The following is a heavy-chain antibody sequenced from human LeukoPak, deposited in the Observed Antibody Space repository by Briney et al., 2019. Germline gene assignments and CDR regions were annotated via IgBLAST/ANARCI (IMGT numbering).Heavy chain of an antibody. D-gene: IGHD1-1*01. Sequence: SETLSLTRAVYGGSFSGSYWSWIRQSPGKGLEWIGEIHHSGSTNYNPSLKSRVTISLDTSNNQFSLKLTSVTAADTAVYYCARSRASVATAGTFGDWGQGALVTVSS. CDR2: IHHSGST. CDR3: ARSRASVATAGTFGD. CDR1: GGSFSGSY. J-gene: IGHJ4*02. V-gene: IGHV4-34*01.